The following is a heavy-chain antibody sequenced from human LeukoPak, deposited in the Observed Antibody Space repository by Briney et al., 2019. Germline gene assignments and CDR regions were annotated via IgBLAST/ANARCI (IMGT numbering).Heavy chain of an antibody. V-gene: IGHV3-23*01. CDR1: GFTFSSYA. CDR3: AKDRVAAAGTGGYNWFDP. CDR2: IRGSGGST. J-gene: IGHJ5*02. D-gene: IGHD6-13*01. Sequence: PGGSLRLSCAASGFTFSSYAMSWVRQAPGKGLEWVSAIRGSGGSTYYADSVKGRFTISRDNSKNTLYLQMNSLRAEDTAVYYCAKDRVAAAGTGGYNWFDPWGQGTLVTVSS.